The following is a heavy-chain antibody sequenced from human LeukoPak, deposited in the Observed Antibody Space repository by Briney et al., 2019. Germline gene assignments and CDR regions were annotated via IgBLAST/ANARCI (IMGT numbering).Heavy chain of an antibody. CDR2: VEPEDGAT. J-gene: IGHJ4*02. D-gene: IGHD3-3*01. Sequence: ASVKVSCKVSGYRLSAVSMHWGRQAPGKGLEWMGGVEPEDGATIYAERFQGRITMTEDTSTDTAYMDLSRLTSEDTAVYYCMIDYFDWASSRSGNYFWGQGTLVTVSS. CDR3: MIDYFDWASSRSGNYF. CDR1: GYRLSAVS. V-gene: IGHV1-24*01.